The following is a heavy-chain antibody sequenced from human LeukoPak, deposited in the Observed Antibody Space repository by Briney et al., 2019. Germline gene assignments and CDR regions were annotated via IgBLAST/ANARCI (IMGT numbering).Heavy chain of an antibody. J-gene: IGHJ6*03. CDR2: ISISGTTV. CDR1: GFTFSDYK. CDR3: ARVSVYSSSWPYYYYYYMDV. Sequence: GGSLRLSCAASGFTFSDYKMNWVRQAPGKGLEWVSHISISGTTVYYADSVKGRFTISRDNAKNSLYLQMNSLRAEDTAVYYCARVSVYSSSWPYYYYYYMDVWGKGTTVTVSS. D-gene: IGHD6-13*01. V-gene: IGHV3-48*03.